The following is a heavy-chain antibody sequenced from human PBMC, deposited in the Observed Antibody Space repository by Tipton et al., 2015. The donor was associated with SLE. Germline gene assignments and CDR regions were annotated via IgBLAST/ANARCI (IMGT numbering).Heavy chain of an antibody. J-gene: IGHJ4*02. V-gene: IGHV4-4*08. D-gene: IGHD3-22*01. Sequence: TLSLTYIVSGGSVTSHYWSWIRQSPGKGLEWIGYVYTSGSTNSKPSFKTRVTISVDTSKNHFSLRLTSVTAADTAVYYCARDLGYYDNSGLAYWGQGTLVTVSS. CDR3: ARDLGYYDNSGLAY. CDR2: VYTSGST. CDR1: GGSVTSHY.